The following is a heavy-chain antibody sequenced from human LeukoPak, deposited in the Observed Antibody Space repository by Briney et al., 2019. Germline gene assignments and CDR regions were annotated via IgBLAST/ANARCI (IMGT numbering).Heavy chain of an antibody. Sequence: SETLSLTCTVSGGSISSYYWSWIRQPSGKGLEWIGYIYYSGSTNYNPSLKSRVTISVDTSKNQFSLKLSSVTAADTAVYYCARGQGDCSGGSCYYYFDYWGQGTLVTVSS. CDR3: ARGQGDCSGGSCYYYFDY. CDR1: GGSISSYY. J-gene: IGHJ4*02. V-gene: IGHV4-59*01. CDR2: IYYSGST. D-gene: IGHD2-15*01.